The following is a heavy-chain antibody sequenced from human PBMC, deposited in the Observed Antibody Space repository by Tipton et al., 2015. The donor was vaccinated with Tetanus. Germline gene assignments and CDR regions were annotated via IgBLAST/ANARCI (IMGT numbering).Heavy chain of an antibody. V-gene: IGHV3-30-3*01. Sequence: SLRLSCAASGFTFNNYAMHWVRQAPGKGLEWVGVVSFDGNAKYYADSVKGRLTISRDNSNDTLYLQVNSLRAEDTAVYYCARSAGRWLDSWFAPWGQGTLVIVSS. D-gene: IGHD6-19*01. CDR3: ARSAGRWLDSWFAP. J-gene: IGHJ5*02. CDR2: VSFDGNAK. CDR1: GFTFNNYA.